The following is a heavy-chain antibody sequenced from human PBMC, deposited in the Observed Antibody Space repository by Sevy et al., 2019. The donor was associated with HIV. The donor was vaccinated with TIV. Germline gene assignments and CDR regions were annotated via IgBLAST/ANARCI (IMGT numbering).Heavy chain of an antibody. CDR3: ARASRDGYNPFDY. J-gene: IGHJ4*02. Sequence: GGSLRLSCAASGFTFSSYAMHWVRQAPGKGLEWVADISYDGSNKYYADPVKGRFTISRDNSKNTLYLQMNSLRAEDTAVYYCARASRDGYNPFDYWGQGTLVTVSS. D-gene: IGHD5-12*01. CDR2: ISYDGSNK. V-gene: IGHV3-30-3*01. CDR1: GFTFSSYA.